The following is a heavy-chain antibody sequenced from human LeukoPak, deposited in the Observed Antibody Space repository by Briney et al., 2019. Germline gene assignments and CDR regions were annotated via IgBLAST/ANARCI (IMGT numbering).Heavy chain of an antibody. J-gene: IGHJ4*02. D-gene: IGHD1-1*01. CDR3: ARAGQLDY. CDR2: INTNNVNR. V-gene: IGHV1-18*01. CDR1: GYTFTSYG. Sequence: ASVKVSCKASGYTFTSYGMNWVRQAPGQGLEWMGWINTNNVNRNYAQKLQGRVTMTTDTSTNTAYMGLMSLTSDDTAVYYCARAGQLDYWGQRTLVTVSS.